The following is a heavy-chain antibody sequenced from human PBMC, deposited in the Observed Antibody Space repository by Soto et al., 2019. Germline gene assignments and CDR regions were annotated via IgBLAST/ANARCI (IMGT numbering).Heavy chain of an antibody. CDR1: GYTFSSYG. D-gene: IGHD3-22*01. Sequence: QVQLVQSGAEVKKPGASVKVSCKASGYTFSSYGINWVRQALGQGLEWLGWVSPYDGYTNYAQILQGRVSMTTDTSTKTAYMEVRSLRSDDTAVYYCARGGYYDSSGSRNYFYYGMNVWGQGTTVTVSS. J-gene: IGHJ6*02. CDR3: ARGGYYDSSGSRNYFYYGMNV. CDR2: VSPYDGYT. V-gene: IGHV1-18*01.